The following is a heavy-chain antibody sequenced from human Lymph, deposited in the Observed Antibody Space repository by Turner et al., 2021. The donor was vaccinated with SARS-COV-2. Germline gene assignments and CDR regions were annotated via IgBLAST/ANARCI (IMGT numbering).Heavy chain of an antibody. CDR3: ARAAQLSVWFDP. CDR1: GYTFTNYE. D-gene: IGHD6-25*01. J-gene: IGHJ5*02. Sequence: QVQLVQSGAEVKKPGASVKVSSEASGYTFTNYEINWVRQATGQGREWIGWVNPNSGNAGYAKKFQSRVTMTRNSSISTAYMELSSLGCEDAAVYYCARAAQLSVWFDPWGQGTLVTVSS. CDR2: VNPNSGNA. V-gene: IGHV1-8*01.